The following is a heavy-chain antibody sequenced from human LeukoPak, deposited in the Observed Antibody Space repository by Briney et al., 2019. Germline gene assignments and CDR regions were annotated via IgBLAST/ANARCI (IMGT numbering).Heavy chain of an antibody. CDR2: IYPGDSDT. CDR3: ARRPHYSSGLWYFDY. D-gene: IGHD6-25*01. J-gene: IGHJ4*02. Sequence: GESLKISCKSSGYSFTRYWVGWVRQMPGKGREWMGIIYPGDSDTRYSPSFQGQVTISADKSISTAYLQWSSLKASDTAMYFCARRPHYSSGLWYFDYWGQGTLVTVSS. CDR1: GYSFTRYW. V-gene: IGHV5-51*01.